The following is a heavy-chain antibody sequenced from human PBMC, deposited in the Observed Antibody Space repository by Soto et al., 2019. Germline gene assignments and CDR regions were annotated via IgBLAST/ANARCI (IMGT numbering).Heavy chain of an antibody. V-gene: IGHV3-30-3*01. J-gene: IGHJ6*02. CDR2: ISYDGSNK. Sequence: PGGSLRLSCAASGFTFSSYAMHWVRQAPGKGLEWVAVISYDGSNKYYADSVKGRFTISRDNSKNTLYLQMNSLRAEDTAVYYCAREMGDGSSWTDTYYYYYYGMDVWGQGTTVTVSS. CDR1: GFTFSSYA. CDR3: AREMGDGSSWTDTYYYYYYGMDV. D-gene: IGHD6-13*01.